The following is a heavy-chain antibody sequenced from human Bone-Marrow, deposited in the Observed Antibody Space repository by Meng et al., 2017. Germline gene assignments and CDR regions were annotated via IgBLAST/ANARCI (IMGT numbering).Heavy chain of an antibody. J-gene: IGHJ4*02. Sequence: VERVGSGRGVGRPGGSLRLSGAASGFTFDDYGMSWVRQAPGKGLEWVSGINWNGGSTGYADSVKGRFTISRDNAKNSLYLQMNSLRAEDTALYYCARDEEFGELDYWGQGTLVTVSS. CDR3: ARDEEFGELDY. CDR1: GFTFDDYG. CDR2: INWNGGST. D-gene: IGHD3-10*01. V-gene: IGHV3-20*04.